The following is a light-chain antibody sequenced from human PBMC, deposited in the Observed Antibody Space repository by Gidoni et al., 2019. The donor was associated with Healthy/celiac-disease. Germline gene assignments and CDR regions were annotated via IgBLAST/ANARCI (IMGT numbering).Light chain of an antibody. V-gene: IGKV3-11*01. Sequence: ELLLKQSQATLSLSPGERATLSCSASQSVSSYLACYQQKPGQAPRLLIYDASNRANGIPARFSGSGSGTDFTLTISSLEPEDFAVYYCQQRSNWPPYTFGQGTKLEIK. CDR1: QSVSSY. CDR3: QQRSNWPPYT. CDR2: DAS. J-gene: IGKJ2*01.